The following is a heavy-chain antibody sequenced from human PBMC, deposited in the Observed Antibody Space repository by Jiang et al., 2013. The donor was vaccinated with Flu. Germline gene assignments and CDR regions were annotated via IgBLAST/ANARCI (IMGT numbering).Heavy chain of an antibody. Sequence: LLKPSETLSLTCAVYGGSFSGYYWSWIRQPPGKGLEWIGEINHSGSTNYNPSLKSRVTISVDTSKNQFSLKLSSVTAADTAVYYCAETPHGSGSQYAFDIWGQGTMVTVSS. CDR3: AETPHGSGSQYAFDI. CDR1: GGSFSGYY. D-gene: IGHD1-26*01. J-gene: IGHJ3*02. CDR2: INHSGST. V-gene: IGHV4-34*01.